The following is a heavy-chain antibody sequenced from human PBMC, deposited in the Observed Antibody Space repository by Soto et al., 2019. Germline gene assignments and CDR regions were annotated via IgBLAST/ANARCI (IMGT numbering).Heavy chain of an antibody. CDR2: ITANNGKT. D-gene: IGHD3-3*01. Sequence: QVQLVQSGAEVKKPGASVMVSCKASGFTFTSHGFTWVRQAPGQGLEWMGWITANNGKTNYAQKFQGRVTMTTDTSTNTAFMELRSLTSDDTALYYCARGPIFGVVGAFDYWGQGTLVTVSS. CDR1: GFTFTSHG. J-gene: IGHJ4*02. CDR3: ARGPIFGVVGAFDY. V-gene: IGHV1-18*04.